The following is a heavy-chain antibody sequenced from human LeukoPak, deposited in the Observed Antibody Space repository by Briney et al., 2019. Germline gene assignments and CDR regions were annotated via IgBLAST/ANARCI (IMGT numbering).Heavy chain of an antibody. J-gene: IGHJ4*02. Sequence: GGSLRLSCAASGFTFSSYWMSWVRQAPGKGLEWVANIKQDGSEKYYVDSVKGRFTISRDNAKLYLQMNSLRAEDTAVYYCARAFGAPAGTNYWGQGTLVTVSS. CDR1: GFTFSSYW. V-gene: IGHV3-7*05. CDR3: ARAFGAPAGTNY. D-gene: IGHD6-13*01. CDR2: IKQDGSEK.